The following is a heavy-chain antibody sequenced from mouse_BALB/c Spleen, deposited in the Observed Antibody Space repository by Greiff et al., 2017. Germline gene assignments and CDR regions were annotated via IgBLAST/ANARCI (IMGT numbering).Heavy chain of an antibody. D-gene: IGHD1-3*01. CDR3: ARDLTNYAMDY. CDR1: GFTFTDYY. CDR2: IRNKANGYTT. Sequence: EVQGVESGGGLVQPGGSLRLSCATSGFTFTDYYMSWVRQPPGKALEWLGFIRNKANGYTTEYSASVKGRFTISRDNSQSILYLQMNTLRAEDSATYYCARDLTNYAMDYWGQGTSVTVSS. J-gene: IGHJ4*01. V-gene: IGHV7-3*02.